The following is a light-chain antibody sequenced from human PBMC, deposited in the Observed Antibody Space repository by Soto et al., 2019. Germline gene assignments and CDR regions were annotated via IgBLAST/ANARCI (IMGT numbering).Light chain of an antibody. Sequence: EMVMTQSPATLSVSPGDRVTLSCRASESVHRNLAWYQQKPGQGPSLLIYYTSTKATGVPDRFTGSGSETEFSLTISRLQSEDFGVYHCEHYSNWAPTFGPETKVQIK. CDR2: YTS. CDR1: ESVHRN. J-gene: IGKJ3*01. V-gene: IGKV3-15*01. CDR3: EHYSNWAPT.